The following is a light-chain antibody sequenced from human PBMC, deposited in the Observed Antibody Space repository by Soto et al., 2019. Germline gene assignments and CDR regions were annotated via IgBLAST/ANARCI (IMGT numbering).Light chain of an antibody. CDR3: QEYDNWPPWT. CDR2: GAS. V-gene: IGKV3-15*01. Sequence: EIVVTQSPATLSVSPGERATLSCRASQSVGTNLAWYRQRPGQAPRLLIYGASTRATGIPARFSGSGSGTGFTLTITSLQSEDFAVYYCQEYDNWPPWTFGQGTKVEI. CDR1: QSVGTN. J-gene: IGKJ1*01.